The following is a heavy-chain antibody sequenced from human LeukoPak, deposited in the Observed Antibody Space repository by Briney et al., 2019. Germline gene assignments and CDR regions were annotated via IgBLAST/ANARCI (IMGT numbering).Heavy chain of an antibody. CDR1: GGSFSGYY. J-gene: IGHJ5*02. V-gene: IGHV4-34*01. Sequence: MSSETLSLTCAVYGGSFSGYYWSWIRQPPGKGLEWIGEINHSGSTNYNPSLKSRVTISVDTSKNQFSLKLSSVTAADTAVYYCARGGVYCSSTSCPIPRSGFDPWGQGTLVTVSS. D-gene: IGHD2-2*01. CDR3: ARGGVYCSSTSCPIPRSGFDP. CDR2: INHSGST.